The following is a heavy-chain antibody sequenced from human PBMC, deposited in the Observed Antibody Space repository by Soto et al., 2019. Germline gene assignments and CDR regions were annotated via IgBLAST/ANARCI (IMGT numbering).Heavy chain of an antibody. J-gene: IGHJ4*02. D-gene: IGHD6-13*01. CDR3: ASSTKRAAAELNYFDY. CDR2: IIPIFGTA. Sequence: SVKVSCKASGGTFSNYSISWVRQAPGQGLEWMGGIIPIFGTANYAQKFQGRVTITADESTTTAYMELSSLRSEDTAVYYCASSTKRAAAELNYFDYWGQGTLVTVSS. CDR1: GGTFSNYS. V-gene: IGHV1-69*13.